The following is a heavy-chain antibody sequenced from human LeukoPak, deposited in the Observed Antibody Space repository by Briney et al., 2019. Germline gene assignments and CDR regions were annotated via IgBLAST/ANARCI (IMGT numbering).Heavy chain of an antibody. CDR2: IYYSGNT. V-gene: IGHV4-59*01. CDR1: GGSINYYY. Sequence: SETLSLTCTVSGGSINYYYWSWIRQPPGKGLEWIGYIYYSGNTNYNPSLKSRVTISIDTPKNQFSLKVDSVTAADTAMYYCARGYRSYDYWGQGTLVTVSS. D-gene: IGHD5-18*01. CDR3: ARGYRSYDY. J-gene: IGHJ4*02.